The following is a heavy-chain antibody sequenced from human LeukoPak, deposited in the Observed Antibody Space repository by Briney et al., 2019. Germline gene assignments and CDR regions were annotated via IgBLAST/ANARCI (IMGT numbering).Heavy chain of an antibody. Sequence: GGSLRLSCAASGFTFDDYAMHWVRQAPGKGLEWVSGISWNSGSIGYADSVKGRFTISRDNAKNSLYLQMNSLRADDTAVYYCARLRTYGYYYDGMDVWGQGTTVTVSS. V-gene: IGHV3-9*01. CDR3: ARLRTYGYYYDGMDV. CDR1: GFTFDDYA. D-gene: IGHD3-16*01. CDR2: ISWNSGSI. J-gene: IGHJ6*02.